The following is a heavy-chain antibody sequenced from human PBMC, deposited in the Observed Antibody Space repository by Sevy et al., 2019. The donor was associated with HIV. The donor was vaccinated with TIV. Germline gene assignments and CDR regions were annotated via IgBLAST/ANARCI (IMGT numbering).Heavy chain of an antibody. CDR3: ARLTVWVTETLYGLDV. V-gene: IGHV1-2*02. CDR1: GFTFTDYY. J-gene: IGHJ6*02. CDR2: INANDGYT. Sequence: ASVKVSCKASGFTFTDYYIHWVRQAPGQGLEWMGWINANDGYTNYEQEFQGRVTMSRDTSISTAYMELSRLRSGDTDVYYCARLTVWVTETLYGLDVWGQGTTVTVSS. D-gene: IGHD2-21*02.